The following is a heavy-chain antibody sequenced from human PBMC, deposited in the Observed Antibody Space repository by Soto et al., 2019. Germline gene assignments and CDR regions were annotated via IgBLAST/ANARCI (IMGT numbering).Heavy chain of an antibody. V-gene: IGHV4-39*01. CDR3: ARLKGGFDP. CDR2: IYYSGST. Sequence: SETLSLTCTVSGGSISSSSYYWGWIRQPPGKGLEWIGSIYYSGSTYYNPSLKSRVTISVDTSKNQFSLKLSSVTAADTAVYYCARLKGGFDPWGQGTLVTVSS. CDR1: GGSISSSSYY. D-gene: IGHD1-26*01. J-gene: IGHJ5*02.